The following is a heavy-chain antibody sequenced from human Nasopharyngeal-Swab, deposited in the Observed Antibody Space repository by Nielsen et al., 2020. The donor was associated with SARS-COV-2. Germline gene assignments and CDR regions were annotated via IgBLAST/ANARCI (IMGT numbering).Heavy chain of an antibody. CDR3: ARDGRGDTASDY. Sequence: ASVKVSCKTSAYSFTSYGISWLRQAPGQGLDWMGWISAYNGDTNYAQKFQGRVTFTTDTSTSTAYMELRSLRSDDTAVYYCARDGRGDTASDYWGQGTLVTVSS. CDR1: AYSFTSYG. V-gene: IGHV1-18*04. D-gene: IGHD5-18*01. J-gene: IGHJ4*02. CDR2: ISAYNGDT.